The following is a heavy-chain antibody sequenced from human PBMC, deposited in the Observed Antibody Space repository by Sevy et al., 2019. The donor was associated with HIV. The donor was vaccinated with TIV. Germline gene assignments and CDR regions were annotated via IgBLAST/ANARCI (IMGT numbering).Heavy chain of an antibody. CDR3: XXLXXGXRYWGPIDY. CDR2: INPNSGGI. J-gene: IGHJ4*02. Sequence: ASVKVSCKASGYTFIDYYMHWVRQAPGQGLEWMGWINPNSGGINYAQKFQGRVTMTRDTSISTAYMELSRLRSDDTXXYXXXXLXXGXRYWGPIDYWGQGTLVTVSS. CDR1: GYTFIDYY. D-gene: IGHD2-15*01. V-gene: IGHV1-2*02.